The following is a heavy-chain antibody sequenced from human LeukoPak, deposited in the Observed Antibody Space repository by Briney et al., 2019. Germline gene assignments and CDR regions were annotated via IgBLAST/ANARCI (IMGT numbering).Heavy chain of an antibody. D-gene: IGHD1-26*01. Sequence: GGSLRLSCAASGFTFSSYSMNWVGQAPGKGLEWVSYISSSSSTIYYADSVEGRFTISRDNAKNSLYLQMNSLRAEDTAVYYCARDRRGSYYMDVWGKGTTVTVSS. J-gene: IGHJ6*03. CDR2: ISSSSSTI. V-gene: IGHV3-48*01. CDR3: ARDRRGSYYMDV. CDR1: GFTFSSYS.